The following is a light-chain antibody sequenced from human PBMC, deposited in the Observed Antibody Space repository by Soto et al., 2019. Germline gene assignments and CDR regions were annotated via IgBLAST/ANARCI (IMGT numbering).Light chain of an antibody. V-gene: IGLV1-40*01. Sequence: QSVLTQPPSVSGAPGQTVTISCTGGSSNIGAGYDVHWYQQIPGTAPKLLIYANTNRPSGVPDRFSGSKSGTSASLAIAGLQAEDEADYYCQSYDSSLSGSGVFGGGTKLTVL. CDR3: QSYDSSLSGSGV. CDR2: ANT. CDR1: SSNIGAGYD. J-gene: IGLJ3*02.